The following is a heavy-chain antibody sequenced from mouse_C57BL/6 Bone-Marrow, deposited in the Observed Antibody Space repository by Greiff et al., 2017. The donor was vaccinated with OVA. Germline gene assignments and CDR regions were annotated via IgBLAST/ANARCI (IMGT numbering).Heavy chain of an antibody. V-gene: IGHV1-55*01. J-gene: IGHJ1*03. CDR2: IYPGSGST. CDR3: ARRYYSSSWYFDY. CDR1: GYTFTSYW. Sequence: QVQLQQPGAELVKPGASVKLSCKASGYTFTSYWITWVKQRPGQGLEWIGDIYPGSGSTNYNEKFKSKATLTVDTSSSTAYMKLSSLTSEDSAVYYCARRYYSSSWYFDYWGTGTTVTVSS. D-gene: IGHD1-1*01.